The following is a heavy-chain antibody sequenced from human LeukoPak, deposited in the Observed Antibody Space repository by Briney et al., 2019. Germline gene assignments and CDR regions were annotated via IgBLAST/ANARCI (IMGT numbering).Heavy chain of an antibody. CDR3: ARSLRGVHDAFDI. Sequence: GGSLRLSCAASGFTFSSYNMNWVRQAPGKGLEWVAYISIGTSFIYYADSVKGRFTISRDNSKNTLYLQMNSLRAEDTAVYYCARSLRGVHDAFDIWGQGTMVTVSS. J-gene: IGHJ3*02. CDR1: GFTFSSYN. CDR2: ISIGTSFI. V-gene: IGHV3-21*01. D-gene: IGHD3-10*01.